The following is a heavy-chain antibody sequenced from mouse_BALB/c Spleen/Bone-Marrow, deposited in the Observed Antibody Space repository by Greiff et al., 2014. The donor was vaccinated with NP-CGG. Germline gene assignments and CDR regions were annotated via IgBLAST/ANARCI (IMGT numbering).Heavy chain of an antibody. Sequence: QVQLKESGAELVKPGASVKLSCKASGYTFTSYWMHWVKQSPGQGLEWIGEIDPGTGRTDYNKKFKSRATLTVDKSSSTAYMHLSSLTSEYSAVYYCARINGYDYWGQGTTLTVSS. CDR1: GYTFTSYW. V-gene: IGHV1S81*02. D-gene: IGHD2-2*01. CDR2: IDPGTGRT. J-gene: IGHJ2*01. CDR3: ARINGYDY.